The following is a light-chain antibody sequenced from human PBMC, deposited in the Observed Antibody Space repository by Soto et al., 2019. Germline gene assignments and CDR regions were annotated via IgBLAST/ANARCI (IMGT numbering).Light chain of an antibody. CDR2: DVT. V-gene: IGLV2-14*03. Sequence: QSALTQPASVSGSPGQSITISRTGTSSDVGAYNYVSWYQQLPDKAPKLMIYDVTYRPSGVSNRFSGSKSGNTASLTISGLQAEDEADYFCSSYTTSSTLVFGGGTKVTVL. CDR3: SSYTTSSTLV. J-gene: IGLJ3*02. CDR1: SSDVGAYNY.